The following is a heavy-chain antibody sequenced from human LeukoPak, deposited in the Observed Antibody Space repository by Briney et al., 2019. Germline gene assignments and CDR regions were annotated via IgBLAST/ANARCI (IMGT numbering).Heavy chain of an antibody. J-gene: IGHJ6*02. CDR2: IWYDGSNK. CDR3: AREGLGYGMDV. CDR1: GFTFSSYG. Sequence: GGSLRLSCAASGFTFSSYGMHWVRQAPGKGLEWVAVIWYDGSNKYYADSVKGRFTISRDNSKNTLYLQMNSLRAEDTAVYYCAREGLGYGMDVWGQGTTVTVSS. V-gene: IGHV3-33*01.